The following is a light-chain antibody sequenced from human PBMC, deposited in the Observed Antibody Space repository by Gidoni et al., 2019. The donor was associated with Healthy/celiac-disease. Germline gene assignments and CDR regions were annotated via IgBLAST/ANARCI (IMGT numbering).Light chain of an antibody. CDR1: QSVSSSY. V-gene: IGKV3-20*01. CDR3: QQYGSSPPGVT. Sequence: IVLTHSPGTLSLSPGERATLSCRASQSVSSSYLAWYQQRPGQAPRLLIYGASSRATGIPDRFSGSGCGTDFTLTISRLEPEDFAVYYCQQYGSSPPGVTFGQGTRLEIK. J-gene: IGKJ5*01. CDR2: GAS.